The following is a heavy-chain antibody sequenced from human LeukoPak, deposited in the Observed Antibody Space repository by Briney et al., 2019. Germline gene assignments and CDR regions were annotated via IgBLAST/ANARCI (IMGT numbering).Heavy chain of an antibody. J-gene: IGHJ4*02. CDR1: GGSFSGYY. V-gene: IGHV4-34*01. CDR3: ARRDYGDYYIDY. CDR2: INHSGST. Sequence: SETLSLTCAVYGGSFSGYYWSWIRQPPGKGLEWIGEINHSGSTNYNPSLKSRVTISVDTSKNQFSLKLSSVTAADTAVYYCARRDYGDYYIDYWGQGTLVTVSS. D-gene: IGHD4-17*01.